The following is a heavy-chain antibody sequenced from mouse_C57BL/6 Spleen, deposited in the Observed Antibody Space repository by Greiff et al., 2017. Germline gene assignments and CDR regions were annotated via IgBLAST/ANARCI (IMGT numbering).Heavy chain of an antibody. CDR3: ERSKGNYAMDY. J-gene: IGHJ4*01. Sequence: VQLQQSGPELVKPGDSVKISCKASGYSFTGYFMNWVMQSHGKSLEWIGRINPYNGDTFYNQKFKGKATLTVDKSSSTAHMELRSLTSEDSAVYYCERSKGNYAMDYWGQGTSVTVSS. V-gene: IGHV1-20*01. CDR2: INPYNGDT. CDR1: GYSFTGYF.